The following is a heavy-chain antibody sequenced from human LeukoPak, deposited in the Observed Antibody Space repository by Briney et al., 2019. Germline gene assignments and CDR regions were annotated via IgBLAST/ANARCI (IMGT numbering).Heavy chain of an antibody. V-gene: IGHV3-20*03. J-gene: IGHJ3*02. CDR1: GLNFDEYA. D-gene: IGHD3-10*02. CDR2: INWNGGST. CDR3: ARDMLLGDVFDI. Sequence: PGGSLRHSYVVSGLNFDEYAINWVGQAPGKGLDWVSNINWNGGSTGYGDSVKGRFTISRDNAKNSVVLQMHSLRADDTALYYCARDMLLGDVFDIWGQGTMVIVSS.